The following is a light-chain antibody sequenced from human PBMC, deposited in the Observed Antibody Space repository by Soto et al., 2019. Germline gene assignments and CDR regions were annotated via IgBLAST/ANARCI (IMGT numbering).Light chain of an antibody. CDR2: GAS. CDR1: QSVSSY. CDR3: QQYNNWPET. Sequence: EIVLTQSPATLSLSPGERATLSCRASQSVSSYLVWYQHKPGQAPRLLIYGASSRATGIPDRFSGSGSGTDFTLTINRLQSEDFAVYYCQQYNNWPETFGQGTKVDIK. V-gene: IGKV3D-15*01. J-gene: IGKJ1*01.